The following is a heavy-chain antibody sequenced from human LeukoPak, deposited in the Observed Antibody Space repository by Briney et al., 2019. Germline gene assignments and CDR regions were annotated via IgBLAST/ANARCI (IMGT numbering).Heavy chain of an antibody. V-gene: IGHV4-34*01. J-gene: IGHJ2*01. Sequence: SETLSLTCAVSGGSFSGYYWSWIRQPPGKGQEWIGEISHSGSTNYSPSLKSRVTISVDTSINQFSLNLSSVTAADTAVYYCARALVRATMVWYFDLWGLGTLVTVSS. CDR2: ISHSGST. D-gene: IGHD5-12*01. CDR3: ARALVRATMVWYFDL. CDR1: GGSFSGYY.